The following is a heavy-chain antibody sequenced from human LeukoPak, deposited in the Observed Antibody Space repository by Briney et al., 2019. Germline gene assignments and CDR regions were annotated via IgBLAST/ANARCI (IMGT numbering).Heavy chain of an antibody. V-gene: IGHV1-2*02. CDR1: GYSFTGYY. D-gene: IGHD3-22*01. CDR3: ARDAAHQATVVVTNEPRGTPGAADY. CDR2: INPNGGDT. Sequence: ASVKVSCKASGYSFTGYYIHWVRQAPRQGLEWMGWINPNGGDTSYAQKFQGRVTMTRDTSISTAYMEVSRLTSDDTAVYYCARDAAHQATVVVTNEPRGTPGAADYWGQGTLVTVSS. J-gene: IGHJ4*02.